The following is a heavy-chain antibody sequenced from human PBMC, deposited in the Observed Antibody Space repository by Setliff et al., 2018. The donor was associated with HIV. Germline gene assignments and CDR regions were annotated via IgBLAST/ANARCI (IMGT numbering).Heavy chain of an antibody. V-gene: IGHV1-18*01. D-gene: IGHD6-13*01. CDR3: ARGSSSIAAAYPDALDI. Sequence: GASVKVSCKASGYTFTSYGISWVRQAPGQGLEWMGWISVYNGNTNYAQKSQGRVTMTTDTSTSTAYMELRSLRSDDTAVYYCARGSSSIAAAYPDALDIWGQGTMVTVSS. J-gene: IGHJ3*02. CDR1: GYTFTSYG. CDR2: ISVYNGNT.